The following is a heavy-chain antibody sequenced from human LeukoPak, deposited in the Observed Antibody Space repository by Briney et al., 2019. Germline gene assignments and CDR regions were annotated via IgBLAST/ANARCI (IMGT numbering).Heavy chain of an antibody. CDR3: ARVGCSSTSCPKYFQH. CDR2: ISSSSSDI. D-gene: IGHD2-2*01. Sequence: PGGSLRLSCAASGFTFSRYSMNWVRQAQGKGLEWVSSISSSSSDIYYADSVKGRFTISRDNAKNSLYLQMNSLRAEDTAVYYCARVGCSSTSCPKYFQHWGQGTLVTVSS. J-gene: IGHJ1*01. CDR1: GFTFSRYS. V-gene: IGHV3-21*01.